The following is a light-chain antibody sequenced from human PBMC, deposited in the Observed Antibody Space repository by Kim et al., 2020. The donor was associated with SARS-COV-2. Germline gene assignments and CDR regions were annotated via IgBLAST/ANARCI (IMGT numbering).Light chain of an antibody. CDR2: GAS. Sequence: LSPGERATLSCRASESVSSNYLAWHQQRPGQAPRLLIYGASTRATGIPDRFSGSGSGTDFTLNITRLEPEDFAVYYCQQYGSIPYTFGQGTKLEI. V-gene: IGKV3-20*01. J-gene: IGKJ2*01. CDR1: ESVSSNY. CDR3: QQYGSIPYT.